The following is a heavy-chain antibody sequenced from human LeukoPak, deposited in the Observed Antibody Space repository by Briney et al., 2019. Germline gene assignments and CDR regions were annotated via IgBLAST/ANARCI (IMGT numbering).Heavy chain of an antibody. J-gene: IGHJ3*02. Sequence: GGSLRLSCAASGFTFSSYAMSWVRQAPGRGLEWVSVIYSGGSTYYADSVKGRFTISRDNSKNTLYLQMNSLRAEDTAVYYCATWYYYDSSGYYDAFDIWGQGTMVTVSS. V-gene: IGHV3-53*01. D-gene: IGHD3-22*01. CDR1: GFTFSSYA. CDR3: ATWYYYDSSGYYDAFDI. CDR2: IYSGGST.